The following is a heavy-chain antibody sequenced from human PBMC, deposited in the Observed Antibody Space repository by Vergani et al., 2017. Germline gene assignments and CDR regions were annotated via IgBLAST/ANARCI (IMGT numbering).Heavy chain of an antibody. CDR3: ARRTKVAGTYYYYMDV. CDR2: IYYSGST. CDR1: GGSISSYY. J-gene: IGHJ6*03. Sequence: QVQLQESGPGLVKPSETLSLTCTVSGGSISSYYWSWIRQPPGKGLEWIGYIYYSGSTNYNPSLKSRLTISVDTSKNQFSLKLSSVTAADTAVYYCARRTKVAGTYYYYMDVWGKGTTVTVSS. V-gene: IGHV4-59*01. D-gene: IGHD6-19*01.